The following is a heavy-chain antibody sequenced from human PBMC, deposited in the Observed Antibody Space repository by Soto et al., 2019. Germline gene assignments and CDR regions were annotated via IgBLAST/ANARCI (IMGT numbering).Heavy chain of an antibody. CDR2: ISDSSSTI. V-gene: IGHV3-48*01. D-gene: IGHD2-8*01. CDR1: GFTFNTYN. CDR3: ARRTNGYFAY. Sequence: GGSLRLSCAASGFTFNTYNMNWVRQAPGKGLEWVSYISDSSSTIHYADSVRGRFTISRDNSKNTLYLEMNSLRAEDTAVYYCARRTNGYFAYWGQGALVTVSS. J-gene: IGHJ4*02.